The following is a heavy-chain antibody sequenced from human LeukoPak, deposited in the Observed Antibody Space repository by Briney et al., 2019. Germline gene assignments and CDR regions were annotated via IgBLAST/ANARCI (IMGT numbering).Heavy chain of an antibody. CDR2: IKHDGREN. J-gene: IGHJ2*01. Sequence: GGSLRLSCAASEFTFTSYWMSWVRQAPGKGLEWVANIKHDGRENYYVDSVKGRFTISRDDAKNSLYLQMNSLRAEDTAVYYCARDAFRARYFDLWGRGTLVTVSS. V-gene: IGHV3-7*01. CDR3: ARDAFRARYFDL. D-gene: IGHD3-10*01. CDR1: EFTFTSYW.